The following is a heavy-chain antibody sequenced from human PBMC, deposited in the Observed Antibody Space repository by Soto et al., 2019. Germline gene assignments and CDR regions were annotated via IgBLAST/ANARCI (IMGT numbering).Heavy chain of an antibody. Sequence: QLQLQESGPGLVKPSETLSLTCNVSTDSSSFTNSYWGWIRQPPGKGLQWIGSSSYNGGTFYNPPLKGPLVISFDTSKKQASLQVTSVTAADSAVYFCARHRTEVVWRGFDFWGQGSPVTVSS. CDR3: ARHRTEVVWRGFDF. V-gene: IGHV4-39*01. CDR2: SSYNGGT. J-gene: IGHJ4*02. CDR1: TDSSSFTNSY. D-gene: IGHD1-1*01.